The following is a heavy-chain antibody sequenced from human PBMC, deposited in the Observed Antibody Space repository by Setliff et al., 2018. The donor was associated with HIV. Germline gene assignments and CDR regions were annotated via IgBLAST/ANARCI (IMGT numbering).Heavy chain of an antibody. CDR1: GDSISRSNCF. CDR2: IYYTGST. J-gene: IGHJ3*02. CDR3: AKLSRLTSLRNAFDI. V-gene: IGHV4-39*07. D-gene: IGHD3-10*01. Sequence: KSSETLSLTCTVSGDSISRSNCFWGWIRQAPGMGLEWIGYIYYTGSTYYNPSLKSRVTISIDTSKNQFSLNLSSVTAADSAVYYCAKLSRLTSLRNAFDIWGQGAVVTVSS.